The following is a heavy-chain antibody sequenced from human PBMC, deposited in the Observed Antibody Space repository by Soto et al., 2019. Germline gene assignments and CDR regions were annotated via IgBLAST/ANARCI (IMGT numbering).Heavy chain of an antibody. CDR1: GYSFTSYW. V-gene: IGHV5-51*01. D-gene: IGHD6-13*01. Sequence: GESLKISCKGSGYSFTSYWIGWVRQMPGKGLEWMGIIYPGDSDTRYSPSFQGQVTISADKSISTAYLQWSSLKASDTAMYYCARRFGSSWTPNDGNWFDPWGQGTLVTVSS. J-gene: IGHJ5*02. CDR2: IYPGDSDT. CDR3: ARRFGSSWTPNDGNWFDP.